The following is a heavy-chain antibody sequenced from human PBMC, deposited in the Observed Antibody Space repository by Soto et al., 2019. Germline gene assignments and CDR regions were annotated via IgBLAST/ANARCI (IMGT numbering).Heavy chain of an antibody. CDR2: IIPIFGTA. CDR1: GGTFSSYA. J-gene: IGHJ5*02. V-gene: IGHV1-69*13. CDR3: ARSYCTNGVYCMMNWFDP. Sequence: SVKVSCKASGGTFSSYAISWVRQAPGQGLEWMGGIIPIFGTANYAQKFQGRVTITADESTSTAYMELSSLRSEDTAVYYCARSYCTNGVYCMMNWFDPWGQGTLVTVSS. D-gene: IGHD2-8*01.